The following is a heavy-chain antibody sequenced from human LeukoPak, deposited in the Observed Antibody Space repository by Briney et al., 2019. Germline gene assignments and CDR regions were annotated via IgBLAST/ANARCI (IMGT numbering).Heavy chain of an antibody. J-gene: IGHJ4*02. CDR2: IYHSGST. CDR1: GFTFSDYY. CDR3: ARDRRMGSGYYYGSDY. D-gene: IGHD3-22*01. V-gene: IGHV4-38-2*02. Sequence: LRLSCAASGFTFSDYYMSWIRQPPGKGLEWIGSIYHSGSTYYNPSLKSRVTISVDTSKNQFSLKLSSVTAADTAVYYCARDRRMGSGYYYGSDYWGQGTLVTVSS.